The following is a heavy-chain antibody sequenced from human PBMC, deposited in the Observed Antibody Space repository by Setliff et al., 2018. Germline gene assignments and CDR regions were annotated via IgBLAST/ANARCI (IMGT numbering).Heavy chain of an antibody. D-gene: IGHD3-10*01. J-gene: IGHJ6*02. V-gene: IGHV3-73*01. CDR3: TTVLLWFGEYYYGMDV. Sequence: GGSLRLSCVVSGFSFSRHWMSWVRQASVKGLEWIGRIRGRTDNYATAYAASVKGRFTISRDDSKNTLYLQMNSLKTEDTAVYYCTTVLLWFGEYYYGMDVWGQGTTVTVSS. CDR2: IRGRTDNYAT. CDR1: GFSFSRHW.